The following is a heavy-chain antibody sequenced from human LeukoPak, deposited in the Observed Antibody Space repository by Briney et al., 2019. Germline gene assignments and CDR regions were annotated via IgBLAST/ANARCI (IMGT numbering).Heavy chain of an antibody. D-gene: IGHD2-2*01. CDR1: GFTFSSYS. Sequence: PGGSLRLSCAASGFTFSSYSMNWVRQAPGKGLEGVSSISSSSSYIYYADSVKGRFTISRDNAKNSLYLQMNSLRAEDTAVYYCARDYCSSTSCYLPFDYWGQGTLVTVSS. J-gene: IGHJ4*02. CDR3: ARDYCSSTSCYLPFDY. V-gene: IGHV3-21*01. CDR2: ISSSSSYI.